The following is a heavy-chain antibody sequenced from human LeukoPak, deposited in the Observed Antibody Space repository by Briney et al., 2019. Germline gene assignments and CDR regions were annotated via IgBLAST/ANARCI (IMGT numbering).Heavy chain of an antibody. Sequence: GGSLRLSCAASGFTVSSNYMSWVRQAPGKGLEWVSVIYSGGSTYYADSVKGRFTISRDNSKNTLYLQMNILRAEDTAVYYCARDVKDSSGYYYRWTGDWGQGTLVTVSS. CDR3: ARDVKDSSGYYYRWTGD. V-gene: IGHV3-66*02. CDR2: IYSGGST. D-gene: IGHD3-22*01. CDR1: GFTVSSNY. J-gene: IGHJ4*02.